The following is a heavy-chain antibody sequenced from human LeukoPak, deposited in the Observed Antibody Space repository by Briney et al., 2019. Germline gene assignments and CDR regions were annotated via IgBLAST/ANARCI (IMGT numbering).Heavy chain of an antibody. CDR1: GGSISISNW. CDR3: ARETYCSGGSCYDYYYYMDV. Sequence: SGTLSLTCAVSGGSISISNWWSWVRQPPGKGLEWIGEIYHSGSTNYNPSLKSRVTISVDKSKNQFSLKLSSVTAADTAVYYCARETYCSGGSCYDYYYYMDVWGKGTTVTISS. CDR2: IYHSGST. V-gene: IGHV4-4*02. J-gene: IGHJ6*03. D-gene: IGHD2-15*01.